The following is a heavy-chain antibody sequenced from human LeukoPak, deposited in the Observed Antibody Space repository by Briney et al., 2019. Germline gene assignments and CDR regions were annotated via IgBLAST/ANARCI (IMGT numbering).Heavy chain of an antibody. Sequence: ASVKVSCKSSGYTFTSYGISWVRQAPGQGLEWMGWISAYNGNTNYAQKLQGRVTMTTDTSTSTAYMELRSLRSDDTAVYYCARDGCSSTSCKVWFDPWGQGTLVTVSS. CDR3: ARDGCSSTSCKVWFDP. V-gene: IGHV1-18*01. D-gene: IGHD2-2*01. CDR1: GYTFTSYG. J-gene: IGHJ5*02. CDR2: ISAYNGNT.